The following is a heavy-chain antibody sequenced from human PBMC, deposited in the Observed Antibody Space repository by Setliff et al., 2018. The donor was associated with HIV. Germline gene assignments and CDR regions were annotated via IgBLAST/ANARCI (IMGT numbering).Heavy chain of an antibody. D-gene: IGHD6-19*01. Sequence: ASVKVSCKASGYTFTSYSLNWVRQAPGQGLEWMGWISVYNGNINYAQKLQGRVTLTTDTSTSTAYMELRSLRSDDTAVYYCARDSEPGIAVAGADAFDIWGQGTMVTVSS. V-gene: IGHV1-18*01. J-gene: IGHJ3*02. CDR1: GYTFTSYS. CDR2: ISVYNGNI. CDR3: ARDSEPGIAVAGADAFDI.